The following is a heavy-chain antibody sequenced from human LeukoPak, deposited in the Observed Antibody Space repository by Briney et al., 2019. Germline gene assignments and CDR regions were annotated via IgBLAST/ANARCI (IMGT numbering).Heavy chain of an antibody. D-gene: IGHD3-3*01. J-gene: IGHJ4*02. CDR3: ARVPVWSGYYFDY. Sequence: SETLSLTCTVSGGSISSYYWSWIRQPPGKGLGWIGYIYYSGSTNYNPSLKSRVTISVDTSKNQFSLKLSSVTAADTAVYYCARVPVWSGYYFDYWGQGTLVTVSS. CDR2: IYYSGST. V-gene: IGHV4-59*01. CDR1: GGSISSYY.